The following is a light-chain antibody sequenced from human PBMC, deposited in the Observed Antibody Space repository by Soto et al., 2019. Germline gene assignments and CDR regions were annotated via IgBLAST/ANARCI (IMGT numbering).Light chain of an antibody. V-gene: IGKV3-20*01. Sequence: EVVLTQSPGSLSLSPGERATLSCRASQSVTSSYLAWYQQTPGQAPRLLIYGASIRATGIPDMFSGSGAGADFTLTISRLEPEDFALFYCQHSASSSYTFGQGTKLEI. CDR1: QSVTSSY. J-gene: IGKJ2*01. CDR2: GAS. CDR3: QHSASSSYT.